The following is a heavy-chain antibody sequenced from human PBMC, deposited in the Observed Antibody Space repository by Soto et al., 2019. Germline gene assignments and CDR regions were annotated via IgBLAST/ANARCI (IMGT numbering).Heavy chain of an antibody. CDR2: ITDSGYTA. J-gene: IGHJ4*02. Sequence: PGGSLRLSCAASGFSFGTFVMTWFRQAPGGGLEWVASITDSGYTASYAETVEGRFTVSRDNSKNKLHLQMNDLRAEDTATYYCAKNGQWLATPHEAWGQGTLFTVYS. CDR1: GFSFGTFV. D-gene: IGHD6-19*01. CDR3: AKNGQWLATPHEA. V-gene: IGHV3-23*01.